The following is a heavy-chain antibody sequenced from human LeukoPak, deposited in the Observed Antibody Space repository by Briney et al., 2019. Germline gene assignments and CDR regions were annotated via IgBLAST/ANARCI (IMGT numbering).Heavy chain of an antibody. CDR3: AKGGGGRLIYYYYMDV. CDR1: GFTFDDYA. CDR2: ITWNSDNI. V-gene: IGHV3-9*03. J-gene: IGHJ6*03. Sequence: GGSLRLSCAASGFTFDDYAMHWVRQAPGKGLKWVSGITWNSDNIEYADSVKGRFTISRDNAKNSLYLQMNSLRAEDMALYYCAKGGGGRLIYYYYMDVWGKGTTVTVSS. D-gene: IGHD3-16*01.